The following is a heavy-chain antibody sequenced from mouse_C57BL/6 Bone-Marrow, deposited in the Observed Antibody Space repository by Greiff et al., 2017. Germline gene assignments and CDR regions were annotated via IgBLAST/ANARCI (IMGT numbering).Heavy chain of an antibody. CDR3: ARGVSYINLDY. V-gene: IGHV3-6*01. J-gene: IGHJ2*01. CDR2: ISYDGSN. Sequence: DVKLVESGPGLVKPSQSLSLTCSVTGYSITSGYYWNWIRQFPGNKLEWMGYISYDGSNNYNPSLKNRISITRDTSKKQFFLKLNSVTTEDTATGYCARGVSYINLDYWGQGTTLTVSS. CDR1: GYSITSGYY. D-gene: IGHD2-5*01.